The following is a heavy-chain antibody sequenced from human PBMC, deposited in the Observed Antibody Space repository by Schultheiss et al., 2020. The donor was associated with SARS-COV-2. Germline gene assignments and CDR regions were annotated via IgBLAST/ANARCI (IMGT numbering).Heavy chain of an antibody. V-gene: IGHV3-74*01. D-gene: IGHD3-22*01. CDR1: GFTFSSYW. CDR2: INSDGSST. J-gene: IGHJ4*02. Sequence: GGSLRLSCAASGFTFSSYWMHWVRQAPGKGLVWVSRINSDGSSTSYADSVKGRFTISRDNAKNSLYLQMNSLRAEDTALYYCAKDNGDYYDSSGPLFDYWGQGTLVTVSS. CDR3: AKDNGDYYDSSGPLFDY.